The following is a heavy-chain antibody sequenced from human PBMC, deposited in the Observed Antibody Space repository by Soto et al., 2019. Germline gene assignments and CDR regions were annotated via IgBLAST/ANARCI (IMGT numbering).Heavy chain of an antibody. J-gene: IGHJ6*02. CDR1: GYTFTSYD. CDR3: ARDLGYCTSTSCYATGGGMDV. V-gene: IGHV1-3*01. Sequence: ASVKVSCKASGYTFTSYDINWVRQATGQGLEWMGWMNATNGNTKYSQKFQGRLTITRDTSARTAYMELNSLRSEDTAVYYCARDLGYCTSTSCYATGGGMDVWGQGTTVTVSS. D-gene: IGHD2-2*01. CDR2: MNATNGNT.